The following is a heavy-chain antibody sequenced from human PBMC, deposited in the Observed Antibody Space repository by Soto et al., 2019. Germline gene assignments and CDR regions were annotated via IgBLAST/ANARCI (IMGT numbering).Heavy chain of an antibody. D-gene: IGHD1-7*01. J-gene: IGHJ4*02. CDR2: ISGSGGST. Sequence: GGSLRLSCAAAGFTFSSYAMSWVRQAPGKGLEWVSAISGSGGSTYYADSVKGRFTISRDNSKNTLYLQMNSLRAEDTAVYYCAKDRINWNYPPQPPHWGQGTLVTVSS. V-gene: IGHV3-23*01. CDR3: AKDRINWNYPPQPPH. CDR1: GFTFSSYA.